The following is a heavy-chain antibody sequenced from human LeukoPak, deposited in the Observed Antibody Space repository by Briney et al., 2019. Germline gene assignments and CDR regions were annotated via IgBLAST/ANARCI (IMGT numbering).Heavy chain of an antibody. Sequence: GGSLRLSCAASGFTFSSYAMSWVRQAPGKGLEWVSAISDSGGSTYDADSVKGRFTISRDNSKNTLYLQMNSLKAEDTAVYYCAKDTSIGRYCTNGVCSPFDYWGQGTLVTVSS. CDR2: ISDSGGST. D-gene: IGHD2-8*01. CDR1: GFTFSSYA. V-gene: IGHV3-23*01. CDR3: AKDTSIGRYCTNGVCSPFDY. J-gene: IGHJ4*02.